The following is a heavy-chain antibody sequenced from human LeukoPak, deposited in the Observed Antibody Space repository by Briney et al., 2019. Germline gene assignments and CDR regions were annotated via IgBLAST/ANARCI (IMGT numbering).Heavy chain of an antibody. Sequence: PGGSLRLPCAASGFTFSSYAMNWVRQAPGKGLEWVSTIGAGSGSTYYADSVKGRFTISRDNSKNTLYLQMNSLRAEDTAVYYCAKGVSSLVPATRVPGYWGQGTLVTVSS. CDR3: AKGVSSLVPATRVPGY. V-gene: IGHV3-23*01. J-gene: IGHJ4*02. CDR2: IGAGSGST. D-gene: IGHD2-2*01. CDR1: GFTFSSYA.